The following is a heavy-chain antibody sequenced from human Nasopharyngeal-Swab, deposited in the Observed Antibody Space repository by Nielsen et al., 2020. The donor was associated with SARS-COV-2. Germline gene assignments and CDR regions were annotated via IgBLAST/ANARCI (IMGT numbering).Heavy chain of an antibody. V-gene: IGHV1-18*01. Sequence: ASVKVSCKASGYTFTSYGIRWVRQAPGQGLEWMGWISAYNGNTHYAQKLQGRVTMTTDTSTSTAYMELRSLRSDDTAVYYCARALVIAAAGFDAFDIWGQGTMVTVSS. D-gene: IGHD6-13*01. CDR3: ARALVIAAAGFDAFDI. J-gene: IGHJ3*02. CDR2: ISAYNGNT. CDR1: GYTFTSYG.